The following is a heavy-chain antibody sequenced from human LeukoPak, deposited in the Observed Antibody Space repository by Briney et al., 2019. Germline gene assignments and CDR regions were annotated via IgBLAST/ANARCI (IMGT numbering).Heavy chain of an antibody. J-gene: IGHJ3*02. CDR3: ARYGYDSSGYYLDAFDI. D-gene: IGHD3-22*01. CDR1: GGSISSYY. Sequence: PSETLSLTCTVSGGSISSYYWSWIRQPPGKGLEWIGYIYYSGSTNYNPSLKSRVTISVDTSKNQFSLKLSPVTAADTAVYYCARYGYDSSGYYLDAFDIWGQGTMVTVSS. CDR2: IYYSGST. V-gene: IGHV4-59*08.